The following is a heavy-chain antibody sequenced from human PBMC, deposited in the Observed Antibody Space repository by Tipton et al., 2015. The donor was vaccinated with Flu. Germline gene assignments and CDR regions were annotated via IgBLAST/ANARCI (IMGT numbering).Heavy chain of an antibody. V-gene: IGHV3-21*01. Sequence: VQLVQSGGGLVKPGGSLRLSCSASGFTFSSYTMIWVRQAPGKGLEWVSSLSRNSGYIDYADSIKGRFVISRDNAKRSLWLQMNSLRVEDTGVYYCARAPPYSGSDYFPGDHHYYGLDVWGQGTTVTVSS. J-gene: IGHJ6*02. CDR1: GFTFSSYT. CDR3: ARAPPYSGSDYFPGDHHYYGLDV. CDR2: LSRNSGYI. D-gene: IGHD5-12*01.